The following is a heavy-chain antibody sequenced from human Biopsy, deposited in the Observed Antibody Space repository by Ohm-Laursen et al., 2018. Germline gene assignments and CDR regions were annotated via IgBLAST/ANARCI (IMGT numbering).Heavy chain of an antibody. CDR3: ALAAAQTVTHFDY. Sequence: SVKVSCKASGYTFTSYDISWGRQAPGQGLEWMGWISPYNDKTSYPPKLQDRVTMTADTSTNTARMELRSLRSDDTAVYYCALAAAQTVTHFDYWGQGTLVTVSS. D-gene: IGHD4-17*01. V-gene: IGHV1-18*01. CDR1: GYTFTSYD. CDR2: ISPYNDKT. J-gene: IGHJ4*02.